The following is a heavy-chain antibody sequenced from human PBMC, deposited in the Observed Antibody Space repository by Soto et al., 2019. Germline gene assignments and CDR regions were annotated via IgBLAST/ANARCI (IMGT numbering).Heavy chain of an antibody. Sequence: PGGALRLSSAASGINVNGDYMSWIRQTPGKGLEWVASIYSGETTYYADSVRGRFTISSDKSKNTLYFQLSSLRIEDTAVYYCTRDGRGLGRLSLFEYWGQGVLVTVSS. CDR1: GINVNGDY. V-gene: IGHV3-53*01. CDR2: IYSGETT. J-gene: IGHJ4*02. D-gene: IGHD2-21*02. CDR3: TRDGRGLGRLSLFEY.